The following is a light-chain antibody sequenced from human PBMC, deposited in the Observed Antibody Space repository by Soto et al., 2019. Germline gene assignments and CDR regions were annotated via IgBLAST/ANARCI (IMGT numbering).Light chain of an antibody. Sequence: EIVLTQSPGTLSVSPGERATLSCRASQSVRSTYVAWYQQKPGQAPRLLIFDASSRATGIPDRFSGSGSGTDFTLSISRLEPEDFAVYYCHQYGASPATFGQGTKVEIK. V-gene: IGKV3-20*01. CDR1: QSVRSTY. J-gene: IGKJ1*01. CDR2: DAS. CDR3: HQYGASPAT.